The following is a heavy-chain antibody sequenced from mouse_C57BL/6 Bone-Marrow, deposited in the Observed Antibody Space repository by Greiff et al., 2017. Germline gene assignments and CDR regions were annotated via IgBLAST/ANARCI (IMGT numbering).Heavy chain of an antibody. CDR3: ARGSMVRGYYFDY. D-gene: IGHD2-2*01. V-gene: IGHV1-22*01. J-gene: IGHJ2*01. CDR2: INPNNGGT. CDR1: GYTFTDYN. Sequence: VQLKESGPELVKPGASVKMSCKASGYTFTDYNMHWVKQSHGKSLEWIGYINPNNGGTSYNQKFKGKATLTVNKSSSTAYMELRSLTSEDSAVYYCARGSMVRGYYFDYWGQGTTLTVSS.